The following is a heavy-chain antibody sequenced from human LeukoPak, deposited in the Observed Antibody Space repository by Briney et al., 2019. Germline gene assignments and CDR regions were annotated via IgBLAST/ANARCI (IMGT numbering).Heavy chain of an antibody. CDR2: IYPGDSHT. Sequence: GESLKISCKTSGYTFTIYWIGWVRQMPGKGLEWVGVIYPGDSHTRYSPSFQGKVTISADKSISPSYLQWSSLKASDTAIFSCARSDSYSFDYWGPGTLVTVSS. V-gene: IGHV5-51*01. CDR3: ARSDSYSFDY. CDR1: GYTFTIYW. J-gene: IGHJ4*02. D-gene: IGHD3-3*01.